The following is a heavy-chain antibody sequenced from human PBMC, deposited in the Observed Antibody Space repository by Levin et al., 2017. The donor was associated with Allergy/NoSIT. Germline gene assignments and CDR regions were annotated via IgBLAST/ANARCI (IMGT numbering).Heavy chain of an antibody. V-gene: IGHV1-46*01. CDR2: LNPVNGDT. J-gene: IGHJ4*02. CDR1: GYTFTRYY. D-gene: IGHD2-21*02. Sequence: ASVKVSCKASGYTFTRYYMHWVRQAPGQGLEWMGILNPVNGDTTYARKFRSRVTMTRDTSTSTVYMELSSLRSEDTAIYYCASGLYPSLTYWGQGTLVTVSS. CDR3: ASGLYPSLTY.